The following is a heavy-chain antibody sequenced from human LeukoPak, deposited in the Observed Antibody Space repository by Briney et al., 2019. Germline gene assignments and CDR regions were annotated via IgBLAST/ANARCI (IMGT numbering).Heavy chain of an antibody. J-gene: IGHJ3*02. Sequence: GGSLRLSCAASGFTFSSYSMNWVRQAPGKGLEWVSYISSSSSTIYYADSVKGRFTISRDNAKNSLYLQMNSLRAEDTAVYYCARGGLFDAFDIWGQGTMVTVSS. CDR2: ISSSSSTI. V-gene: IGHV3-48*01. CDR3: ARGGLFDAFDI. CDR1: GFTFSSYS.